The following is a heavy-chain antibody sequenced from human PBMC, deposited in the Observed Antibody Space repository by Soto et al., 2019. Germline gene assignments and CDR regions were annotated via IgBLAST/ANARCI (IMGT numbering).Heavy chain of an antibody. CDR1: GFTFTNYW. CDR2: INQDGSER. V-gene: IGHV3-7*05. D-gene: IGHD1-20*01. Sequence: GGSLRLSCAVSGFTFTNYWMSWVRQAPGKGLEWVANINQDGSERNYGDSVKGRFTISRDNTKNSLYLQMNSLRAEDTAVYYCARDVGLRYWGPGTLVTVSS. J-gene: IGHJ4*02. CDR3: ARDVGLRY.